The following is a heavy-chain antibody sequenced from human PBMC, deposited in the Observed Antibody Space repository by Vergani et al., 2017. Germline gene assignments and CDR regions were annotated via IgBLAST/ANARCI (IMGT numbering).Heavy chain of an antibody. CDR2: IRSDESRR. CDR1: GFTFNSYG. D-gene: IGHD2-15*01. Sequence: VRLVESGGGVVQPGGSLRLSCAASGFTFNSYGMHWVRQAPGKGLEWVASIRSDESRRYYGDSMEGPFTISRDNSKNTLYLQMKSLRPEDTAVYYCAKEGGGYCSGGTCYPEYWGQGTLVIVSS. J-gene: IGHJ4*02. V-gene: IGHV3-30*02. CDR3: AKEGGGYCSGGTCYPEY.